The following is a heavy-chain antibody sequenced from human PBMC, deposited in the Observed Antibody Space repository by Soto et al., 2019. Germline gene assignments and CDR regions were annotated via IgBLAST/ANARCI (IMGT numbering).Heavy chain of an antibody. V-gene: IGHV3-21*01. D-gene: IGHD3-3*01. CDR2: ISSSSSYL. Sequence: PGGSLRLSCAASGSTFSSYSMNWVRQAPGKGLELVSSISSSSSYLYYADSVMGRFTISRDNAKNSLYLQMNSLRAEDTAVYYCARDLAFRFLVWFSPTDYGMDVLGQGTTGTVSS. CDR1: GSTFSSYS. CDR3: ARDLAFRFLVWFSPTDYGMDV. J-gene: IGHJ6*02.